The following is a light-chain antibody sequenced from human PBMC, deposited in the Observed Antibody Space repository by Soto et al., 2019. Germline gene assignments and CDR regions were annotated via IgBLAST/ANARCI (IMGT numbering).Light chain of an antibody. CDR2: KAS. CDR3: QQYNSYPWA. CDR1: QSISSW. J-gene: IGKJ1*01. V-gene: IGKV1-5*03. Sequence: DIQMTQSPSTLSASVGDRVTITCRASQSISSWLAWYQQKPGKAPKLLIYKASSFESGVPSRFSGSGSGTEFTLTISSLQPDDFATYYCQQYNSYPWAFRQGTKVEIK.